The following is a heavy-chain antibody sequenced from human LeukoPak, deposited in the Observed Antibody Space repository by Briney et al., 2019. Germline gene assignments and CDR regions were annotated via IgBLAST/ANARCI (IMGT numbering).Heavy chain of an antibody. CDR1: GGTFSSYA. J-gene: IGHJ4*02. D-gene: IGHD3-16*02. Sequence: ASVKVSCKASGGTFSSYAISWVRQAPGQGLEWTPPTIPIFGTANYAQKFQGRVTITADESTSTAYMELSSLRSEDTAVYYCARGVPYDYVWGSYCSLDYWGQGTLVTVSS. V-gene: IGHV1-69*13. CDR3: ARGVPYDYVWGSYCSLDY. CDR2: TIPIFGTA.